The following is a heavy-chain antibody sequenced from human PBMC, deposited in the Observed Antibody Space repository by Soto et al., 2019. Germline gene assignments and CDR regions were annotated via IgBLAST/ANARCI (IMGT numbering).Heavy chain of an antibody. CDR3: AKDHCTNGVCYYNYYYYGMDV. Sequence: SLRLSCAASGFTFSSYGMHWVRQAPGKGLEWVAVISYDGSNKYYADSVKGRFTISRDNSKNTLYLQMNSLRAEDTAVYYCAKDHCTNGVCYYNYYYYGMDVWGQGTTVTVSS. CDR2: ISYDGSNK. J-gene: IGHJ6*02. D-gene: IGHD2-8*01. V-gene: IGHV3-30*18. CDR1: GFTFSSYG.